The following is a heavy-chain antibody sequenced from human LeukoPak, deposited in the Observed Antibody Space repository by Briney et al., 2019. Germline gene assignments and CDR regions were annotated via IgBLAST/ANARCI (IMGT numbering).Heavy chain of an antibody. V-gene: IGHV3-30*02. Sequence: SGGSLRLSCAAPGFTFSSYGMHWVRQAPGKGLEWVAFIRYDGSNKYYADSVKGRFTISRDNSKNTLYLQMNSLRAEDTAVYYCAKGNRLHRNYIHYYYYMDVWGKETTVTVSS. J-gene: IGHJ6*03. CDR1: GFTFSSYG. D-gene: IGHD4-11*01. CDR2: IRYDGSNK. CDR3: AKGNRLHRNYIHYYYYMDV.